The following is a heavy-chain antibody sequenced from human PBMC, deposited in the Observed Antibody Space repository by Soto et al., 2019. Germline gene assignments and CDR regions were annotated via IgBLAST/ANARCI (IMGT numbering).Heavy chain of an antibody. CDR2: IYYSGST. J-gene: IGHJ4*02. Sequence: PSETLSLTCTVSGGSISSSSYYWGWIRQPPGKGLEWIGSIYYSGSTYYNPSLKSRVTISVDTSKNQFSLKLSSVTAADTAVYYCARCRDEMAIFGVLCRYFDYWGQGTLVTVSS. V-gene: IGHV4-39*01. D-gene: IGHD3-3*01. CDR3: ARCRDEMAIFGVLCRYFDY. CDR1: GGSISSSSYY.